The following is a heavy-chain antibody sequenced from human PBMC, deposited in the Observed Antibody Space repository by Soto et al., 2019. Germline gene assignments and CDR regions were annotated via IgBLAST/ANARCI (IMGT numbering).Heavy chain of an antibody. CDR2: TYYRSKWYN. CDR1: GDSLSSNSAA. D-gene: IGHD6-6*01. Sequence: PSQTLSLTCAISGDSLSSNSAAWNWIRQSPSRGLEWLGMTYYRSKWYNDYALSVRGRITVTADTSKNQFSLHLSSVTPEDTVVYYCARGRAAPRGDWLDPWGQGTRVTVSS. CDR3: ARGRAAPRGDWLDP. J-gene: IGHJ5*02. V-gene: IGHV6-1*01.